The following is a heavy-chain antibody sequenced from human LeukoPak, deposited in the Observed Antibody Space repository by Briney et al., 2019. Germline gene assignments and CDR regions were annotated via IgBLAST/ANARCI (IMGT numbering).Heavy chain of an antibody. CDR3: ARDGPGFGELLYYFDY. Sequence: PGGSLRLSCAASGFTFSSYRMTWVRQAPGKGLEWVSSISSSSSYIYYADSVKGRFTISRDNAKNSLYLQMNSLRAEDTAVYYCARDGPGFGELLYYFDYWGQGTLVTVSS. CDR2: ISSSSSYI. V-gene: IGHV3-21*01. D-gene: IGHD3-10*01. J-gene: IGHJ4*02. CDR1: GFTFSSYR.